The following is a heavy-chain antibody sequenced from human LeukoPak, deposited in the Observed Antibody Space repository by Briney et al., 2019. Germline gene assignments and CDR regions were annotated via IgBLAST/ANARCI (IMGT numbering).Heavy chain of an antibody. D-gene: IGHD2-2*01. CDR2: TYYRSKWYN. V-gene: IGHV6-1*01. CDR3: ARGGYCSSTSCYVVYFQH. J-gene: IGHJ1*01. Sequence: SQTLSLTCAISGDSVSSNSAAWNWIRQSPSRGLEWLGRTYYRSKWYNDYAVSVKSRITINSDTSKNQFSLKLSSVTAADTAVYYCARGGYCSSTSCYVVYFQHWGQGTLVTVSS. CDR1: GDSVSSNSAA.